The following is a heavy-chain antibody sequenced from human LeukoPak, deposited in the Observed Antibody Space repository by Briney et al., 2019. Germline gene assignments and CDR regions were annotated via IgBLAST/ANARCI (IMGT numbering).Heavy chain of an antibody. D-gene: IGHD3-16*02. Sequence: SQTLSLTCTVSGGSISSGGYYWSWIRQHPGKGLEWIGYIYYSGSTYYNPSLKSRVTISVDTSKNQFSLKLSSVTAADTAVYYCAVDYVWGSYHVFDYWGQGTLVTVSS. CDR2: IYYSGST. V-gene: IGHV4-31*03. CDR1: GGSISSGGYY. CDR3: AVDYVWGSYHVFDY. J-gene: IGHJ4*02.